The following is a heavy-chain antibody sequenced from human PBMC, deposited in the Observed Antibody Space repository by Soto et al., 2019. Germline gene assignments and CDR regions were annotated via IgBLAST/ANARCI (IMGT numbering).Heavy chain of an antibody. D-gene: IGHD2-2*01. Sequence: EVQLLESGGGLVQPGGSLRLSCAASGFSFSTYAMSWVRQAPGKGLEWVSGISAGGGNTYYADSVRGRFTISRDNSKNTVDLQISSLRAEDTALYSCPKHSEYQLLSGLDPWGLGTLVTVSS. V-gene: IGHV3-23*01. CDR1: GFSFSTYA. CDR3: PKHSEYQLLSGLDP. CDR2: ISAGGGNT. J-gene: IGHJ5*02.